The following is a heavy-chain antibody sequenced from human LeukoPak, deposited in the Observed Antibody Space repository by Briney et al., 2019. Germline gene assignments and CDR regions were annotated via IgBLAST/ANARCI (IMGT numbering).Heavy chain of an antibody. J-gene: IGHJ6*02. D-gene: IGHD3-3*01. Sequence: ASVKVSCKASGYTFTSYDINWVRQATGQGLEWMGWMNPNSGNTGYAQKFQGRVTMTRNTSISTAYMELGSLRSEDTAVYYCARSRTIFGVVIIAYYGMDVWGQGTTVTVSS. CDR3: ARSRTIFGVVIIAYYGMDV. CDR2: MNPNSGNT. CDR1: GYTFTSYD. V-gene: IGHV1-8*01.